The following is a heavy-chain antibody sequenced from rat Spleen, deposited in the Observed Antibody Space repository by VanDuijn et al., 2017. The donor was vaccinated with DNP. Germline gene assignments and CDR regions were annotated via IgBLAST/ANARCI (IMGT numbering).Heavy chain of an antibody. CDR1: GYSITSSYR. D-gene: IGHD1-4*01. Sequence: EVQLQESGPGLVKPSQSLSLTCSVTGYSITSSYRWNWIRKFPGNKLEWMGYINSAGSTNYNPSLKIRISITRDTSKNQFFLQVNSVTTEDTATYYCARWPGYNPPYAMDAWGQGTSVTVSS. V-gene: IGHV3-3*01. CDR2: INSAGST. J-gene: IGHJ4*01. CDR3: ARWPGYNPPYAMDA.